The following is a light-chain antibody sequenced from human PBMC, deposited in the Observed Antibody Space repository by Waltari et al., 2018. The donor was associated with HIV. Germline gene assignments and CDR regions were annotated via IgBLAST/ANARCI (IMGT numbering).Light chain of an antibody. CDR3: CSYAGRMV. CDR1: SSDVGSYNL. CDR2: VGS. V-gene: IGLV2-23*01. J-gene: IGLJ2*01. Sequence: QSALTQPASVSGSPGQSITIPCTGTSSDVGSYNLVSWYEQQPGKAPKLMIYVGSKRPLRVSNRFSGSRSGNVASLTTDGDKDEDEADYYWCSYAGRMVFGGGTRRTV.